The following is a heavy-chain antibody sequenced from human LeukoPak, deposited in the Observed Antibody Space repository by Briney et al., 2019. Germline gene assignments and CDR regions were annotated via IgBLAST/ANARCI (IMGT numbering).Heavy chain of an antibody. CDR3: ARERGYSGYDRGYYYYYMDV. CDR1: GYSISSGYY. V-gene: IGHV4-38-2*02. J-gene: IGHJ6*03. D-gene: IGHD5-12*01. CDR2: IYHSGST. Sequence: ASETLSLTCTVSGYSISSGYYWGWIRQPPGKGLEWIGSIYHSGSTYYNPSLKSRVTISVDTSKNQFSLKLSSVTAADTAVYCCARERGYSGYDRGYYYYYMDVWGKGTTVTVSS.